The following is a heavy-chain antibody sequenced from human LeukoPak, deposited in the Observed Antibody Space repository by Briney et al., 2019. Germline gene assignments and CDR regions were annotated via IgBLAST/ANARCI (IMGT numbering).Heavy chain of an antibody. Sequence: SETLSLTCTVSGGSISSGDYYWSWIRQPPGKGLEWIGYIYYSGSTNYNPSLKSRVTISVDTSKNQFSLKLSSVTAADTAVYYCAREEQQRVDPWGQGTLVTVSS. CDR3: AREEQQRVDP. CDR2: IYYSGST. V-gene: IGHV4-61*08. D-gene: IGHD6-13*01. J-gene: IGHJ5*02. CDR1: GGSISSGDYY.